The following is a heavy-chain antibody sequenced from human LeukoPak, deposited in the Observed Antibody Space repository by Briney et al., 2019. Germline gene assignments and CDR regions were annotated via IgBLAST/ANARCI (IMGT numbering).Heavy chain of an antibody. D-gene: IGHD5-18*01. Sequence: SETLSLTCIVSGGCIRRYYWSWIRQPPGKGLDGVGYIYYSGSTNYNPSLKSRVTISVDTSKNQFSLKLSSVTAADTAVYYCARLSFVDTAMVGNYYYYGMDVWGQGTTVTVSS. CDR3: ARLSFVDTAMVGNYYYYGMDV. CDR1: GGCIRRYY. V-gene: IGHV4-59*08. J-gene: IGHJ6*02. CDR2: IYYSGST.